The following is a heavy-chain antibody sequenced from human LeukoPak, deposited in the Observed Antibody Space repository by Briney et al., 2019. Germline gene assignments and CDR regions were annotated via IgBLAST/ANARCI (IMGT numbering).Heavy chain of an antibody. D-gene: IGHD5-18*01. Sequence: ASVKVSCKVSGYTLTELSMHWVRQAPGKGLEWMGGFDPEDGETIYAQKFQGRVTITADKSTSTAYMELSRLRSDDTAVYYCAREARRGYSYGSGKNWFDPWGQGTLVTVSS. CDR3: AREARRGYSYGSGKNWFDP. CDR2: FDPEDGET. V-gene: IGHV1-24*01. J-gene: IGHJ5*02. CDR1: GYTLTELS.